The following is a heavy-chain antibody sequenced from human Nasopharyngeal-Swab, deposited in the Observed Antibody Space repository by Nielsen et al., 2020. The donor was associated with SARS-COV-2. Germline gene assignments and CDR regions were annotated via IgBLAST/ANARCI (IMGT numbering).Heavy chain of an antibody. V-gene: IGHV3-7*01. Sequence: GESLKISCAVSGFTFSTFWMTWVRQAPGKGLEWVANIKEDGSQKYYLDSVKGRFTISRDNAKNSLYLQMNSLRAEDTAVYYCARGGNYAPFDYWGQGTLVTVSS. J-gene: IGHJ4*02. CDR1: GFTFSTFW. CDR3: ARGGNYAPFDY. CDR2: IKEDGSQK. D-gene: IGHD1-7*01.